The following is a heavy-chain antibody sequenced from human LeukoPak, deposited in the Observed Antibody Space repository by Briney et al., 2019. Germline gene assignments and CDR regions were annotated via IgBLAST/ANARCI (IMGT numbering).Heavy chain of an antibody. CDR2: IYPGDSDT. CDR3: ARGIPAYCSSTSCYPPWFDP. Sequence: GESLKISCKGSGYSFTSYWIGWVRQMPGKGLEWMGIIYPGDSDTRYSPSFQGQVTISADKSISTAYLQWSSLKASDTAMYYCARGIPAYCSSTSCYPPWFDPWGQGTLSPSPQ. V-gene: IGHV5-51*01. CDR1: GYSFTSYW. J-gene: IGHJ5*02. D-gene: IGHD2-2*01.